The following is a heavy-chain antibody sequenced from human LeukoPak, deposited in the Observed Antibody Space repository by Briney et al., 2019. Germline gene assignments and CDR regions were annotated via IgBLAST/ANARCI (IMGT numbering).Heavy chain of an antibody. Sequence: GGSLRLSCAASGFTFSTYAMSWVRQAPGKGLEWVSAISGSGGSTYYADSVKGRFTISRDNSKNTLYLQMNSLRAEDTAVYYCAKGNYDTLTGTPDYWGQGTLVTVSS. J-gene: IGHJ4*02. V-gene: IGHV3-23*01. CDR2: ISGSGGST. CDR3: AKGNYDTLTGTPDY. CDR1: GFTFSTYA. D-gene: IGHD3-9*01.